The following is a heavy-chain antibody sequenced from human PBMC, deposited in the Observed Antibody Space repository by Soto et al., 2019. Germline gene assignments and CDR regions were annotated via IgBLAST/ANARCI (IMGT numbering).Heavy chain of an antibody. V-gene: IGHV3-11*01. Sequence: RLSGVASGFIFSDYYMTWIRQAPGKGLEWLSCSSNRDRSTYYADSVKDRFIASKNNPKNLVYLQMNSLRAENTAVYFCARAWKIEKFGVISMSKGLDVWGQGTTVTVSS. CDR2: SSNRDRST. D-gene: IGHD3-3*01. J-gene: IGHJ6*02. CDR1: GFIFSDYY. CDR3: ARAWKIEKFGVISMSKGLDV.